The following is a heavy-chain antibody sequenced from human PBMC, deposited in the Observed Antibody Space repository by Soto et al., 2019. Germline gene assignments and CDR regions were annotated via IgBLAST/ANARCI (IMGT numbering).Heavy chain of an antibody. J-gene: IGHJ5*02. Sequence: ASVKVSCKASGYTFTGYYMHWVRQAPGQGLEWMGWINPNSGGTNYAQKFQGWVTMTRDTSISTAYMELSRLRSDDTAVYYCASDGDSSGRARLFDPWGQGTLVTVSS. D-gene: IGHD3-22*01. V-gene: IGHV1-2*04. CDR3: ASDGDSSGRARLFDP. CDR2: INPNSGGT. CDR1: GYTFTGYY.